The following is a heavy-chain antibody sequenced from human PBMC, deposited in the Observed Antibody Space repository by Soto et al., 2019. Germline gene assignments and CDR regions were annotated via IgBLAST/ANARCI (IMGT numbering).Heavy chain of an antibody. CDR3: ARTEELAQSFGY. CDR1: GFTFSRYE. CDR2: LSSSVSTK. Sequence: GGSLRLSCAASGFTFSRYEMNVVRRAPWKGLEWVSCLSSSVSTKYYADSVKGRFTISRDNAKNSLYLQMRRVRAEDTAFYYCARTEELAQSFGYWGQ. V-gene: IGHV3-48*03. J-gene: IGHJ4*02.